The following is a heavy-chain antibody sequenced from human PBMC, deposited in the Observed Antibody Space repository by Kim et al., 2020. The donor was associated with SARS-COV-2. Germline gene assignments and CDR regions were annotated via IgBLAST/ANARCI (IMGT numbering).Heavy chain of an antibody. Sequence: GGSLRLSCVASRFTFSSYGLHWVRQAPGKGLEWVAVIWYDGSNKYHADSVKGRFTISRDNSKNTLYLQMNNLRAEDTAVYYCAKERRKYCSGGSCHLEYWGQGTLVTVSS. CDR2: IWYDGSNK. CDR1: RFTFSSYG. CDR3: AKERRKYCSGGSCHLEY. D-gene: IGHD2-15*01. J-gene: IGHJ4*02. V-gene: IGHV3-33*06.